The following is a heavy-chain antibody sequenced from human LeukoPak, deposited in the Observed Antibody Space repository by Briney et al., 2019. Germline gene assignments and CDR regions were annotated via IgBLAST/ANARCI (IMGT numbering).Heavy chain of an antibody. CDR2: IRYDGSNK. D-gene: IGHD4-17*01. Sequence: PGGSLRLSCAASGFTFSSYGMHWVRQAPGKGLEWVAFIRYDGSNKYHADSVKGRLTISRDNAKNSLYLQMNSLRVEDTAVYYCARGSYGDYEYWGQGTLVTVSS. CDR3: ARGSYGDYEY. V-gene: IGHV3-30*02. CDR1: GFTFSSYG. J-gene: IGHJ4*02.